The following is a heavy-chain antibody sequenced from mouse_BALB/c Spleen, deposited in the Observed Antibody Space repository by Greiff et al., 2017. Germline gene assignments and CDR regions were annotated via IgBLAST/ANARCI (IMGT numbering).Heavy chain of an antibody. D-gene: IGHD2-4*01. CDR1: GFTFNTYA. V-gene: IGHV10-1*02. J-gene: IGHJ2*01. CDR2: IRSKSNNYAT. CDR3: VRETMITTRGFDY. Sequence: EVKLLESGGGLVQPKGSLKLSCAASGFTFNTYAMNWVRQAPGKGLEWVARIRSKSNNYATYHADSVKDRFTISRDDSQSMLYLQMNNLKTEDTAMYYCVRETMITTRGFDYWGQGTTLTVSS.